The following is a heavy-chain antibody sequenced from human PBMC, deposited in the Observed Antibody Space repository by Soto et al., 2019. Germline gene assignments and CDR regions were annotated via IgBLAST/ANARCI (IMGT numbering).Heavy chain of an antibody. D-gene: IGHD4-17*01. CDR3: ARGTHYGDYVGFDY. CDR1: GYTLTELS. J-gene: IGHJ4*02. V-gene: IGHV1-24*01. Sequence: ASVKVSCKVSGYTLTELSMHWVRQAPGKGLEWMGGFDPEDGETIYAQKFQGRVTITEDTSASTAYMELSSLRSEDTAVYYCARGTHYGDYVGFDYWGQGTLVTVSS. CDR2: FDPEDGET.